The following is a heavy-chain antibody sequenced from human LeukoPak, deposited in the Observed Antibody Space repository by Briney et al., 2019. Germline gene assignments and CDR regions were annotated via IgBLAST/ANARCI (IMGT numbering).Heavy chain of an antibody. CDR3: ARARVWFAELDY. D-gene: IGHD3-10*01. CDR1: GFCLSDYV. J-gene: IGHJ4*02. V-gene: IGHV3-23*01. CDR2: VSFMGGST. Sequence: GGSLRLSCAASGFCLSDYVVNWVRQAPSNGPEWDSVVSFMGGSTFYAESVKGRLIVSRDNSTNMVYLQMNSLRVDDTAVYYCARARVWFAELDYWGPGTLVTVSS.